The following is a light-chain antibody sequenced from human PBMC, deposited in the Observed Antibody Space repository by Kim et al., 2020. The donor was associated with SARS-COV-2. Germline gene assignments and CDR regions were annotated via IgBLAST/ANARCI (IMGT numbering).Light chain of an antibody. CDR1: SDH. J-gene: IGKJ4*01. CDR2: GAS. Sequence: TQSPGTLSLSPGERATLSCNSDHVSWYQQKPGQAPTLLIYGASTRATDIPERFSGSGSGTDFTLTISRLEPEDFAIYYCQLYHSSFGGGTKVDIK. CDR3: QLYHSS. V-gene: IGKV3-20*01.